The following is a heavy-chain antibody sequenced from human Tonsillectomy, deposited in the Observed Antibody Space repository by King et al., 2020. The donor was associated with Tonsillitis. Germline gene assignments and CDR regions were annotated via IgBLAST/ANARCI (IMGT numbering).Heavy chain of an antibody. Sequence: QLQESGPGLVKPSQTLSLTCTVSGGSISSGGYYWSWIRQHPGKGLEWIGYIYYSGSTYYNPSLKSRGTISVDTSKNQFSLKLSSVTAADTAVYYCARERIYDFWSGYYGPDAYYYYGMDVWGQGTTVTVSS. CDR1: GGSISSGGYY. J-gene: IGHJ6*02. V-gene: IGHV4-31*03. CDR3: ARERIYDFWSGYYGPDAYYYYGMDV. D-gene: IGHD3-3*01. CDR2: IYYSGST.